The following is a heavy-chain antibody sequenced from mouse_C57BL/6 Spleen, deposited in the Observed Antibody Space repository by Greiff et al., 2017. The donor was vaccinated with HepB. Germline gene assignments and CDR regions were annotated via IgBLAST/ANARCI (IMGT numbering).Heavy chain of an antibody. CDR2: FHPYNDDT. D-gene: IGHD2-4*01. CDR1: GYTFTTYP. Sequence: VQLVESGAELVKPGASVKMSCKASGYTFTTYPIEWMKQNHGKSLEWIGNFHPYNDDTKYNEKFKGKATLTVEKSSSTVYLELSRLTSDDSAVYYCARRDDYEDYAMDYWGQGTSVTVSS. V-gene: IGHV1-47*01. CDR3: ARRDDYEDYAMDY. J-gene: IGHJ4*01.